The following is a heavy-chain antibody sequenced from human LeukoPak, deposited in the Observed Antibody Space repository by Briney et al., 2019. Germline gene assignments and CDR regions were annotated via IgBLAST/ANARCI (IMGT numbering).Heavy chain of an antibody. D-gene: IGHD4-23*01. CDR2: IKQDGSEK. Sequence: GGSLRLSCVASGFTFSAYWMSWVRQARGKGLEWVANIKQDGSEKYYVDSVKGRFTISRDNAKNSVYLQMNSLRAEDTALYYCAANGGPFDFWGQGILVTVSS. CDR3: AANGGPFDF. V-gene: IGHV3-7*05. CDR1: GFTFSAYW. J-gene: IGHJ4*02.